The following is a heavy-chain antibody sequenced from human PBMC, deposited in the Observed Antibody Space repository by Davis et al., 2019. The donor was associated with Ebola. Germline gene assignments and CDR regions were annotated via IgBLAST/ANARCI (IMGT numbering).Heavy chain of an antibody. J-gene: IGHJ4*02. D-gene: IGHD3-10*01. V-gene: IGHV1-18*04. Sequence: ASVKVSCKASGGTFSSYGISWVRQAPGQGLEWMGWISAYNGNTNYAQKLQGRVTMTTDTSTSTAYMELRSLRSDDTAVYYCAIYGKRYYGSGSYYHFFDYWGQGTLVTVSS. CDR1: GGTFSSYG. CDR2: ISAYNGNT. CDR3: AIYGKRYYGSGSYYHFFDY.